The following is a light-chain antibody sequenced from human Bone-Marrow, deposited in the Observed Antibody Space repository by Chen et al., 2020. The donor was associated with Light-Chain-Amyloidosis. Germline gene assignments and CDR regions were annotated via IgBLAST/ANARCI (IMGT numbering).Light chain of an antibody. CDR2: SNH. CDR3: AVWDDSLNGWV. J-gene: IGLJ3*02. Sequence: QSVLTQPPSASATPGQGVTLSCSGSNSNIGSNVVNWYQQFPGAAPKLLIYSNHKRPSGVPDRFSGPKSGTSSSLAIIGLQSADEADYHCAVWDDSLNGWVFGGGTKLTVL. CDR1: NSNIGSNV. V-gene: IGLV1-44*01.